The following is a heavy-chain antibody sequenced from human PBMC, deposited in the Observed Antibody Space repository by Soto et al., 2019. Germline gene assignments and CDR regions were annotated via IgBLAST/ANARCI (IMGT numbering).Heavy chain of an antibody. CDR3: AKDHEYSSGYVQES. CDR2: ISYDGSNK. V-gene: IGHV3-30*09. Sequence: LRLSCAASGFTFSSYVMHWVRQAPGKGLEWVAAISYDGSNKYYADSVKGRFAISRDNSENTLYLQMNSLRAEDTAVYYCAKDHEYSSGYVQESWGQGTQVTVSS. J-gene: IGHJ5*02. CDR1: GFTFSSYV. D-gene: IGHD6-19*01.